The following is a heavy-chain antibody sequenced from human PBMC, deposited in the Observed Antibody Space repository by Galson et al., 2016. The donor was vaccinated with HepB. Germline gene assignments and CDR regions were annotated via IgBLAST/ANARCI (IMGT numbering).Heavy chain of an antibody. V-gene: IGHV1-69*13. Sequence: SVKVSCKVSGGHFSNYALNWVRQAPGQGLEWMGGIISIFGPAYYAQKFQGAVTITADESTITVYMELSSLRTEDTAVYFCARTDASNYYIDFWGQGTLVAFSS. CDR2: IISIFGPA. J-gene: IGHJ4*02. CDR3: ARTDASNYYIDF. D-gene: IGHD3-10*01. CDR1: GGHFSNYA.